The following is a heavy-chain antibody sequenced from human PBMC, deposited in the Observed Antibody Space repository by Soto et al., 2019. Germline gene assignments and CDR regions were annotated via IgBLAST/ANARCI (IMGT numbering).Heavy chain of an antibody. V-gene: IGHV3-30*18. J-gene: IGHJ5*02. CDR1: GFTFSSYG. CDR3: AKDQHCGGDCYYNWFDP. Sequence: PGGSLRLSCAASGFTFSSYGMHWVRQAPGKGLEWVAVISYDGSNKYYADSVKGRFTISRDNSKNTLYLQMNSLRAEDTAVYYCAKDQHCGGDCYYNWFDPWGQGT. CDR2: ISYDGSNK. D-gene: IGHD2-21*02.